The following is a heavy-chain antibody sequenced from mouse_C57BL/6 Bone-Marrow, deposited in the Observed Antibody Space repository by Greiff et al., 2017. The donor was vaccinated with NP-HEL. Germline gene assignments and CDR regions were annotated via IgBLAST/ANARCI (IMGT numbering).Heavy chain of an antibody. V-gene: IGHV5-6*01. J-gene: IGHJ3*01. CDR3: ARRGYFFAY. Sequence: EVQVVESGGDLVKPGGSLKLSCAASGFTFSSYGMSWVRQTPDKRLEWVATISSGGSYTYYPDSVKGRFTISRDNAKNTLYLQMSSLKSEDTAMYYCARRGYFFAYWGQGTLVTVSA. CDR2: ISSGGSYT. CDR1: GFTFSSYG. D-gene: IGHD2-3*01.